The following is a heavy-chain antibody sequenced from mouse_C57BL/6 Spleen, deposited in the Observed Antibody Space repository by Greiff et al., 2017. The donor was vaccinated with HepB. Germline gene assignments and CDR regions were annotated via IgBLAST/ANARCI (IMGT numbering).Heavy chain of an antibody. CDR2: IDPSDSYT. CDR1: GYTFTSYW. D-gene: IGHD1-1*01. Sequence: VQLQQSGAELVMPGASVKLSCKASGYTFTSYWMHWVKQRPGQGLEWIGEIDPSDSYTNYNQKFKGKSTLTVDKSSSTAYMQLSSLTSEDSAVYYCARLPHYYGSSPDYWGQGPTLTVSS. CDR3: ARLPHYYGSSPDY. V-gene: IGHV1-69*01. J-gene: IGHJ2*01.